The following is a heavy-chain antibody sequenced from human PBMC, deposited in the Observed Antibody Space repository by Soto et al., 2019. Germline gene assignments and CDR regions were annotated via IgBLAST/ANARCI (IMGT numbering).Heavy chain of an antibody. CDR2: IIPIFGTA. CDR1: GGTFSSYA. J-gene: IGHJ6*02. CDR3: ARGSRGSGWDYGMDV. Sequence: SVKVSCKASGGTFSSYAISWVRQAPGQGLEWMGGIIPIFGTANCAQKFQGRVTITADESTSTAYMELSSLRSEDTAVYYCARGSRGSGWDYGMDVWGQGTTVTVSS. V-gene: IGHV1-69*13. D-gene: IGHD6-19*01.